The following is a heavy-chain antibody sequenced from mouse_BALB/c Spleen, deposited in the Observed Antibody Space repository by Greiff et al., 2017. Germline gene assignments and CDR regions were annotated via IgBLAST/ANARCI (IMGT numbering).Heavy chain of an antibody. D-gene: IGHD2-3*01. CDR3: ARCADGYYFYYFDY. Sequence: QVQLQQPGAELVKPGASVKMSCKASGYTFTSYNMHWVKQTPGQGLEWIGAIYPGNGDTSYNQKFKGKATLTADKSSSTAYMQLSSLTSEDSAVYYCARCADGYYFYYFDYWGQGTTLTVSS. CDR2: IYPGNGDT. J-gene: IGHJ2*01. V-gene: IGHV1-12*01. CDR1: GYTFTSYN.